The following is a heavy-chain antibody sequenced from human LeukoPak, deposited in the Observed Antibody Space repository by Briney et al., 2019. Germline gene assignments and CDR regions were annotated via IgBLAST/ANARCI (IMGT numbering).Heavy chain of an antibody. V-gene: IGHV3-23*01. CDR1: GVSFSNYA. J-gene: IGHJ4*02. CDR3: AKSLGHRYDSSGYHYHEGFDY. CDR2: ISATGGSA. Sequence: GGSLRLSCAVSGVSFSNYAMSWVRQAPGKGLEWVSGISATGGSAYYPDSAKGRFTISRDNSNNTLYLQMNSLRAEDTALYYCAKSLGHRYDSSGYHYHEGFDYWGQGTLVTVSS. D-gene: IGHD3-22*01.